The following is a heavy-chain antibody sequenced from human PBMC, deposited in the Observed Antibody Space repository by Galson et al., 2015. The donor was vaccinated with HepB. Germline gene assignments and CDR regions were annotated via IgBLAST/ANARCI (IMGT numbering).Heavy chain of an antibody. CDR2: IYSGGST. Sequence: SLRLSCAASGFTVSSNYMSWVRQAPGKGLEWVSVIYSGGSTYYADSVKGRFTISRDNSKNTLYLQMNSLRAEDTAVYYCAREPHCSSTSCYDYWGQGTLVTVSS. J-gene: IGHJ4*02. V-gene: IGHV3-53*01. CDR1: GFTVSSNY. CDR3: AREPHCSSTSCYDY. D-gene: IGHD2-2*01.